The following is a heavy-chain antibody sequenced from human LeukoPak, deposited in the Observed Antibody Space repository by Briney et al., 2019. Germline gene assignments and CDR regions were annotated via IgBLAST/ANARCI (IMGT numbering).Heavy chain of an antibody. Sequence: ASVKVSCKASGYTFTGYYMHWVRQAPGQGLEWMGWINPNSGGTNYAQKFQGRVTMTRDTSISTAYMELSRLRSDDTAVYYCARSDPLGGVIATESDYWGQGTLVTVSS. CDR1: GYTFTGYY. D-gene: IGHD3-16*02. V-gene: IGHV1-2*02. J-gene: IGHJ4*02. CDR2: INPNSGGT. CDR3: ARSDPLGGVIATESDY.